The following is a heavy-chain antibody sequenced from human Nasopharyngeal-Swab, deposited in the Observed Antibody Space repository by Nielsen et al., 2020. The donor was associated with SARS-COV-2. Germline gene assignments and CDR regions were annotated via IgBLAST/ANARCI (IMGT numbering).Heavy chain of an antibody. CDR1: GFSFSNYG. Sequence: GESLKISCAASGFSFSNYGMHWVRQAPGKGLQWVASIWFDGSRKYYADSMKDRYTISRDNSKNTLYLQTNSLRVDDTAVYFCARDRSRYDLWSDYRTSYYFDLWGQGTLVSVSS. CDR2: IWFDGSRK. D-gene: IGHD3-3*01. CDR3: ARDRSRYDLWSDYRTSYYFDL. J-gene: IGHJ4*02. V-gene: IGHV3-33*01.